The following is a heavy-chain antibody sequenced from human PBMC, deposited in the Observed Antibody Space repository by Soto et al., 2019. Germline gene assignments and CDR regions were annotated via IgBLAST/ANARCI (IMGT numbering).Heavy chain of an antibody. CDR3: ARNTKSAAGADYYGLDV. CDR1: GYTFGDRY. V-gene: IGHV3-11*01. D-gene: IGHD4-17*01. J-gene: IGHJ6*02. Sequence: QGQLVESGGDLVRPGGSLRLSCATSGYTFGDRYMSWIRQAPGKGLAWVSYISSSGFTIYYADSVKGRFTISRDNANDSLYLQMNSLRAEDTAVYYCARNTKSAAGADYYGLDVWGHGTTVIVSS. CDR2: ISSSGFTI.